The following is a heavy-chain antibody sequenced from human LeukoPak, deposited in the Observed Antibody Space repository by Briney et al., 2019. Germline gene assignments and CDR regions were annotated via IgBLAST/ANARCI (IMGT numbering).Heavy chain of an antibody. CDR3: AREDCCYYYMDV. Sequence: SETLSLTCTVSGGSISSHYWSWIRQPPGKGLEWIGYIYYNGSTNYNPSLKSRVTISVDTSKNQFSLKLSSVTAADTAVYYCAREDCCYYYMDVWGKGTTVTVSS. V-gene: IGHV4-59*11. CDR1: GGSISSHY. J-gene: IGHJ6*03. CDR2: IYYNGST.